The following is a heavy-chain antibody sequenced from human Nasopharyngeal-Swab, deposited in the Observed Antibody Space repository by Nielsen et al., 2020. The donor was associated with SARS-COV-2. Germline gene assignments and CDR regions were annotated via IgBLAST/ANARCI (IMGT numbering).Heavy chain of an antibody. CDR3: ARGPSSAFDI. V-gene: IGHV3-30*19. Sequence: GESLKISCAASGFTFSSYGMHWVRQAPGKGLEWVAVISYDGSNKYYADSVKGRFTISRDNSKNTLYLQMNSLRAEDTAVYYCARGPSSAFDIWGQGTMVTVSS. CDR2: ISYDGSNK. CDR1: GFTFSSYG. J-gene: IGHJ3*02.